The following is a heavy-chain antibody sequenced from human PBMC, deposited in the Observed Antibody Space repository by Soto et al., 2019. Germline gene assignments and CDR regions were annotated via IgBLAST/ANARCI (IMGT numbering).Heavy chain of an antibody. CDR2: IDPSDSYT. CDR3: ARGAKGIFRLYDYYGMDV. Sequence: GESLKISCKGSGYSFTSYWISWVRQMPGKGLEWMGRIDPSDSYTNYSPSFQGHVTISADKSISTAYLQWSSLKASDTAMYYCARGAKGIFRLYDYYGMDVWGQGTTVTVSS. CDR1: GYSFTSYW. D-gene: IGHD3-9*01. V-gene: IGHV5-10-1*01. J-gene: IGHJ6*02.